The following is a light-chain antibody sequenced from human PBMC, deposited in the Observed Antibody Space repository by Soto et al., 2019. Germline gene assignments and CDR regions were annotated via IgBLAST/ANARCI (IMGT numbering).Light chain of an antibody. CDR3: RHYISSQWT. CDR1: QGVSSTY. V-gene: IGKV3-20*01. J-gene: IGKJ1*01. CDR2: AAS. Sequence: EIVLTQSPGTLSLSPGERATLSCRPSQGVSSTYLDWYQQKPGQAPRLLIYAASSRATGMPDRFSGGASATDFTLTISRLEPEDFAVYYCRHYISSQWTFGQGTKVEIK.